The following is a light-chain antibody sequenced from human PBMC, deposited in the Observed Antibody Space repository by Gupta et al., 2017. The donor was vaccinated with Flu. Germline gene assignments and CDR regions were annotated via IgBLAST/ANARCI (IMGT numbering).Light chain of an antibody. J-gene: IGLJ3*02. CDR1: SSDVGGYNY. V-gene: IGLV2-11*01. CDR3: SSYAGSYTWV. Sequence: SALTPPRPRFGSPGPSFTISCTGTSSDVGGYNYVSWYQQHPGKAPKLMIYDVSNRPSGVSDRFSGSKSGNTASLTISGLQAEEEADYYCSSYAGSYTWVFGGGTKLTVL. CDR2: DVS.